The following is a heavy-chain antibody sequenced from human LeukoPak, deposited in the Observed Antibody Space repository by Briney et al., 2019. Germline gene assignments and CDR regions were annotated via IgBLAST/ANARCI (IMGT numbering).Heavy chain of an antibody. Sequence: GGSLRLSCAASGFTFSSYSMNWVRQAPGKGLEWVSSISSSSSYIYYADSVKGRFTISRDNAKNSLYLQMNSLRAEDTALYYCAKDILDYGGNPTFDYWGQGTLVTVSS. CDR3: AKDILDYGGNPTFDY. J-gene: IGHJ4*02. D-gene: IGHD4-23*01. CDR1: GFTFSSYS. CDR2: ISSSSSYI. V-gene: IGHV3-21*04.